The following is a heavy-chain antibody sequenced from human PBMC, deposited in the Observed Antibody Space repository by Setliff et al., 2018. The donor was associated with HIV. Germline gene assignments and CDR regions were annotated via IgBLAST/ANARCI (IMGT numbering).Heavy chain of an antibody. V-gene: IGHV1-2*06. Sequence: GASVKVSCKASEYTFTDYFIHWVRQAPGQGLEWMGRISPNSDVTNYAQKFQGRVTMTRDTSISTAYMELSRLRSDDTAVYYCARDWAEDYYGSGSFQYWGQGTLVTVSS. J-gene: IGHJ1*01. CDR2: ISPNSDVT. D-gene: IGHD3-10*01. CDR3: ARDWAEDYYGSGSFQY. CDR1: EYTFTDYF.